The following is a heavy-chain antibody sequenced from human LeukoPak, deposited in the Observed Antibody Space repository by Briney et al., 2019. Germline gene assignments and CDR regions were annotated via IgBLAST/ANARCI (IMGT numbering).Heavy chain of an antibody. CDR1: GFTFSSYG. V-gene: IGHV3-30*18. Sequence: PGRSLRLSCAASGFTFSSYGMHWVRQAPGKGLDWVAVISYDGSNKYYADSVKGRFTISRDNSKNTLYLQMNSLRAEDTAVYYCANGIVATTLFDYWGQGTLVTVSS. J-gene: IGHJ4*02. CDR3: ANGIVATTLFDY. CDR2: ISYDGSNK. D-gene: IGHD5-12*01.